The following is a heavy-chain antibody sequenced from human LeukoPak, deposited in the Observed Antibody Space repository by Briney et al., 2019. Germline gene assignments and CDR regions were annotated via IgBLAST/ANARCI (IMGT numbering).Heavy chain of an antibody. CDR2: IYSGDST. Sequence: GGSLRLSCAASGFTVSSKYMSWVRQAPGKGLEWVSVIYSGDSTYYADSVKGRFTVSRDNSKNTLYLQMNSLRAEDTAVYYCARRGDGGRSFDYWGQGSLVTVSS. CDR3: ARRGDGGRSFDY. V-gene: IGHV3-53*01. D-gene: IGHD4-23*01. J-gene: IGHJ4*02. CDR1: GFTVSSKY.